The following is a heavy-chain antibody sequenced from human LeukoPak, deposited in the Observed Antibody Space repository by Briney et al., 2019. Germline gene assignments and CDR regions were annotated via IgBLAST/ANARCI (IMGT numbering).Heavy chain of an antibody. CDR3: ARATVTRWFDP. CDR1: GFAFSSFG. V-gene: IGHV3-33*01. D-gene: IGHD4-17*01. J-gene: IGHJ5*02. CDR2: IWYDGTNK. Sequence: GGFLRLSCAASGFAFSSFGMHWVRQAPGKGLEWVAVIWYDGTNKYYADSVKGRFTISRDNSKNTLYLQMNSLRAEDTAVYYCARATVTRWFDPWGQGTLVTVSS.